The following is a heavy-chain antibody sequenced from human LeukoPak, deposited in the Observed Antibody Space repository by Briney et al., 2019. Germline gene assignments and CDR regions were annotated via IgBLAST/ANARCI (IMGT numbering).Heavy chain of an antibody. Sequence: PGRSLRLSCAASGFTFDDYAMHWVRQALGKGLEWVSGITWNSGSIGYADSVKGRFTISRDNAKNTLYLQMNSLRAEDTAVYYCARDPFSSSSGFDYWGQGTLVTVSS. J-gene: IGHJ4*02. V-gene: IGHV3-9*01. CDR2: ITWNSGSI. CDR3: ARDPFSSSSGFDY. D-gene: IGHD6-6*01. CDR1: GFTFDDYA.